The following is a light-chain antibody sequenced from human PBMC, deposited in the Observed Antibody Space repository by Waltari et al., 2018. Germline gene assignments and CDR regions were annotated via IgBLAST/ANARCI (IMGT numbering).Light chain of an antibody. V-gene: IGLV1-40*01. Sequence: SVLTQPPSVSGAPGQRVTISCTGSWSNIGAAYDVHWYQQLPGKAPTLLIYGVNTRPPGVPDRFFGSKSGSSASLAIPGLQPEDEADYYCQSYDTSLGVVFGGGTKVTVL. CDR1: WSNIGAAYD. J-gene: IGLJ2*01. CDR3: QSYDTSLGVV. CDR2: GVN.